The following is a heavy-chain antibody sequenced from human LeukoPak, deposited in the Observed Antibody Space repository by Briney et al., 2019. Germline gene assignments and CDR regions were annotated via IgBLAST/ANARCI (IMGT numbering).Heavy chain of an antibody. V-gene: IGHV4-34*01. D-gene: IGHD1-26*01. J-gene: IGHJ4*02. CDR3: ARGVNSGYFDY. CDR1: DGSFSGYY. Sequence: SETLSLTCAVYDGSFSGYYWNWIRQPPGKGLEWIGEIHQSGNTNYNPSLKSRLTISVDTSKNQFSLRLNSVTAADTAVYYCARGVNSGYFDYCGQGTLVTVSS. CDR2: IHQSGNT.